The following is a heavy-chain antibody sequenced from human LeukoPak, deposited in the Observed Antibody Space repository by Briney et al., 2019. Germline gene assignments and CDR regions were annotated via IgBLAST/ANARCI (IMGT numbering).Heavy chain of an antibody. V-gene: IGHV4-34*01. CDR2: INHSGST. CDR1: GGSFSGYY. J-gene: IGHJ4*02. CDR3: ARDRPRYCSSTSCQRALAY. Sequence: SETLSLTCAVYGGSFSGYYWSWVRQPPGKGLEWMGEINHSGSTNYNPSLKSRVPISVDTSKHPFSLKLPSVTAADTAVYYCARDRPRYCSSTSCQRALAYWGQGTLVTVSS. D-gene: IGHD2-2*01.